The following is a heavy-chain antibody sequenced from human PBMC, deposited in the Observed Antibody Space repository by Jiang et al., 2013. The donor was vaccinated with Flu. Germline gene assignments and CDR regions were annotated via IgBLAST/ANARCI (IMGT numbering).Heavy chain of an antibody. Sequence: GAEVKKPGASVKVSCKASGYTFTSYYMHWVRQAPGQGLEWMGIINPSGGSTSYAQKFQGRVTMTRDTSTSTVYMELSSLRSEDTAVYYCARDLRVGGAAWGFDYWGQGTLVTVSS. J-gene: IGHJ4*02. V-gene: IGHV1-46*01. CDR1: GYTFTSYY. D-gene: IGHD6-13*01. CDR3: ARDLRVGGAAWGFDY. CDR2: INPSGGST.